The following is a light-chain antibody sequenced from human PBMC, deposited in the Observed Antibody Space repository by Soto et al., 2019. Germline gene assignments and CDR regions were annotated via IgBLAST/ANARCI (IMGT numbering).Light chain of an antibody. J-gene: IGKJ5*01. CDR3: QQRSDWPS. Sequence: EIVLTQSPATLSLSPGEGATVSCRASQSIKSSSLAWYQQKPGQAPRLLIYDASNRATGIPARFSGSGSGTDFTLTISSLEPEDFAVYYCQQRSDWPSFGQGTRLEIK. CDR1: QSIKSSS. CDR2: DAS. V-gene: IGKV3-11*01.